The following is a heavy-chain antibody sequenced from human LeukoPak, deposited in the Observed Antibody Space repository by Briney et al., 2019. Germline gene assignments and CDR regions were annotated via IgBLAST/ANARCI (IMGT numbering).Heavy chain of an antibody. CDR2: INPSGGST. Sequence: GASVKVSCKASGYTFTSYYMHWVRQAPGQGLEWMGIINPSGGSTSYAQKFQGRVTMTRDTSTSTVYMELSSLRSEDTAVYYCARSRGYSYGWADPEQGRGYYFDYWGQGTLVTVSS. D-gene: IGHD5-18*01. CDR3: ARSRGYSYGWADPEQGRGYYFDY. V-gene: IGHV1-46*01. J-gene: IGHJ4*02. CDR1: GYTFTSYY.